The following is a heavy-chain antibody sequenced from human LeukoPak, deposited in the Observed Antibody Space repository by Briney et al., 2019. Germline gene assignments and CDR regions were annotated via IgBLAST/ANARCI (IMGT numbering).Heavy chain of an antibody. V-gene: IGHV1-18*01. D-gene: IGHD5-18*01. CDR1: GYTFTSYG. J-gene: IGHJ6*03. CDR2: ISAYNGNT. Sequence: ASVKVSCKASGYTFTSYGISWVRQAPGQGLEWMGWISAYNGNTNYAQKLQGRVTMTTDTSTSTAYMELRSLRSDDTAVYYCARLDTDSYYYYYMDVWGKGTTVTVSS. CDR3: ARLDTDSYYYYYMDV.